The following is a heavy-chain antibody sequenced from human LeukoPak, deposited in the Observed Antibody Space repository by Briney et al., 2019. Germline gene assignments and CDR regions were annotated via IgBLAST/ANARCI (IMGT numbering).Heavy chain of an antibody. Sequence: SETLSLTCTVSGGSINSYYWSWIRQPPGRGLEWIGSIHYSGSTNYNPSLKSRVTISVDTSKNQFSLKLSSVTAADTAVYYCARANLGDYYDSSGLPEYFQHWGQGTLVTVSS. CDR1: GGSINSYY. V-gene: IGHV4-59*08. CDR2: IHYSGST. J-gene: IGHJ1*01. CDR3: ARANLGDYYDSSGLPEYFQH. D-gene: IGHD3-22*01.